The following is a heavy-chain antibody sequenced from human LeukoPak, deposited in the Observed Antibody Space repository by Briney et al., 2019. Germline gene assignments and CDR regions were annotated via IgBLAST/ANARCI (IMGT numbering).Heavy chain of an antibody. CDR1: GYTFTSYG. J-gene: IGHJ4*02. CDR3: ATSQASSGWYSLFDY. D-gene: IGHD6-19*01. CDR2: ISAYNGNT. Sequence: ASVKFSCKASGYTFTSYGISWVRQAPGQGLEWMGWISAYNGNTNYAQKLQGRVTMTTDTSTSTAYMELRSLRSDDTAVYYCATSQASSGWYSLFDYWGQGTLVTVSS. V-gene: IGHV1-18*01.